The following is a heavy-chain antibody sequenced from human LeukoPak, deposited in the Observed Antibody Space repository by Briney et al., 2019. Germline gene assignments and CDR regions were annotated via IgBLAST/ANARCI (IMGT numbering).Heavy chain of an antibody. V-gene: IGHV3-69-1*01. CDR1: GFAVIDHF. D-gene: IGHD1-26*01. J-gene: IGHJ6*03. Sequence: GGSLRLSCAASGFAVIDHFMHWVRQAPGEGLQWVSTINGAGVTYYAASVKGRFTISRDRVKNTVSLQMNNLRADDTAVYFCARRGVQGYMDVWGKGTTVTVSS. CDR2: INGAGVT. CDR3: ARRGVQGYMDV.